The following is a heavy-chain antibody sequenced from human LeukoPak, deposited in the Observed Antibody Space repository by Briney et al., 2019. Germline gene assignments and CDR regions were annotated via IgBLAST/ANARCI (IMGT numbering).Heavy chain of an antibody. J-gene: IGHJ4*02. D-gene: IGHD4-17*01. Sequence: PSQTLSLTCTVSGVSISSGGYSWSWIRQPPGKGLEWIGYIYHSGSTYYNPSLKSRVTISVDRSKNQFSLKLSSVTAADTAVYYCARVVDLEEDYGYFDYWGQGTLVTVSS. V-gene: IGHV4-30-2*01. CDR1: GVSISSGGYS. CDR3: ARVVDLEEDYGYFDY. CDR2: IYHSGST.